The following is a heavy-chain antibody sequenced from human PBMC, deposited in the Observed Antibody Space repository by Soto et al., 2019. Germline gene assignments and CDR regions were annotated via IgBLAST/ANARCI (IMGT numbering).Heavy chain of an antibody. CDR1: GGSISRYY. CDR3: ARGGADCSDGKCPPNWFDP. Sequence: SETLSLTCSVSGGSISRYYWNWIRQSPGKGLEWIGYINYSGSTNYNPSLKSRVTISVDTSTTTAYMELRSLRSDDTAVYYCARGGADCSDGKCPPNWFDPWGQGTLVTVSS. V-gene: IGHV4-59*01. CDR2: INYSGST. D-gene: IGHD2-15*01. J-gene: IGHJ5*02.